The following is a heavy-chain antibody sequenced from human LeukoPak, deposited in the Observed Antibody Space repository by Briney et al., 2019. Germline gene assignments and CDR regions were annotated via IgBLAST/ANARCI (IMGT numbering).Heavy chain of an antibody. Sequence: SETLSLTCTVSGGSISSYYWSWIRQPPGKGLEWIGYIYYSGSTNYNPSLKSRVTISVDTSKNQFSLKLSSVTAADTAVYYCARAQPSYYYHMDVWGKGTTVTVSS. D-gene: IGHD1-14*01. V-gene: IGHV4-59*01. CDR2: IYYSGST. CDR3: ARAQPSYYYHMDV. J-gene: IGHJ6*03. CDR1: GGSISSYY.